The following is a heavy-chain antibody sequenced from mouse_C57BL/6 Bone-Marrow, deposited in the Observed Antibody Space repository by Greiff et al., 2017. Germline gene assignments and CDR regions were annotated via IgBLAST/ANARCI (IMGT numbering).Heavy chain of an antibody. CDR1: GYTFTSYW. V-gene: IGHV1-64*01. D-gene: IGHD2-4*01. CDR2: IHPNSGST. Sequence: QVQLQQPGAELVKPGASVKLSCKASGYTFTSYWMHWVKQRPGQGLEWIGMIHPNSGSTNYNEKFKSKATLTVDKSSSPAYMQLSSLTSEDSAVYYCARSLMITGFMDYWGQGTSVTVSS. CDR3: ARSLMITGFMDY. J-gene: IGHJ4*01.